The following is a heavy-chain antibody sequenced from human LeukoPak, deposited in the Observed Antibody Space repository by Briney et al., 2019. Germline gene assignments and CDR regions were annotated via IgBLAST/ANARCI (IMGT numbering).Heavy chain of an antibody. CDR3: SRARLGDGYNYV. D-gene: IGHD5-18*01. J-gene: IGHJ4*02. CDR2: ITNRGNNYIT. CDR1: EFTFPDCF. V-gene: IGHV3-72*01. Sequence: GGSLRLSCRASEFTFPDCFVDWVRQAPGKGLEWIGRITNRGNNYITHYAASVKGRFTFSRDDSGSSLFLQMDSLKTEDTAVYYCSRARLGDGYNYVWGQGTLVAVSS.